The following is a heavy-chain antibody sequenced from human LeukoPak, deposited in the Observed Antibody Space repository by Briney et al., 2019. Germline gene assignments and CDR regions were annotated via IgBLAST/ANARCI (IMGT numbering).Heavy chain of an antibody. V-gene: IGHV3-66*01. J-gene: IGHJ4*02. D-gene: IGHD5-12*01. CDR1: GFTFSSYW. CDR2: IYSGGST. Sequence: GGSLRLSCVASGFTFSSYWMSWVRQAPGKGLEWVSVIYSGGSTYYADSAKGRFTISRDNSKNTLYLQMNSLRAEDTAVYYCARDSGRYSGYTTTWGQGTLVTVSS. CDR3: ARDSGRYSGYTTT.